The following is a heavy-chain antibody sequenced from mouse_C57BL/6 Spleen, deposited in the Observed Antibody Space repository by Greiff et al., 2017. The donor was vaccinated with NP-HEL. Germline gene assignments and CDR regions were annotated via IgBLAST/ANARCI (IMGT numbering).Heavy chain of an antibody. V-gene: IGHV1-80*01. Sequence: QVQLKQSGAELVKPGASVKISCKASGYAFSSYWMNWVKQRPGKGLEWIGQIYPGDGDTNYNGKFKGKATLTADKSSSTAYIQLSSLTSEDSAVYICARGYGNRGYFDVWGTGTTVTVSS. J-gene: IGHJ1*03. CDR2: IYPGDGDT. CDR1: GYAFSSYW. D-gene: IGHD2-1*01. CDR3: ARGYGNRGYFDV.